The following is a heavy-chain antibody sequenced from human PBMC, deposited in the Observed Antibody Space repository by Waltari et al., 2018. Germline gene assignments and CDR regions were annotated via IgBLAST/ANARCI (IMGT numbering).Heavy chain of an antibody. CDR2: MTASGGST. Sequence: DVQLLESGGGLVQPGGSLRLSCADSGFTLSNYAMSWVRQAPGKGLEWVSAMTASGGSTYYADAVKGRFTMSRDNSKNTLFLQMNSLRVEDTAIYFCATKGGSGWNDFQDWGQGTLVTVSS. CDR3: ATKGGSGWNDFQD. CDR1: GFTLSNYA. D-gene: IGHD6-19*01. V-gene: IGHV3-23*01. J-gene: IGHJ1*01.